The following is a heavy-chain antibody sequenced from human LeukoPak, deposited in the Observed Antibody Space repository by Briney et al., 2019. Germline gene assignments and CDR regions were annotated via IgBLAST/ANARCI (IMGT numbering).Heavy chain of an antibody. CDR1: GGTFSSYA. CDR2: IIPIFGTA. Sequence: SVKVSCKASGGTFSSYAISWVRQAPGQGLECMGGIIPIFGTANYAQKFQGRVTITADKSTSTAYMELSSLRSEDTAVYYCARVRIFGASYYYMDVWGKGTTVTVSS. V-gene: IGHV1-69*06. D-gene: IGHD3-3*01. CDR3: ARVRIFGASYYYMDV. J-gene: IGHJ6*03.